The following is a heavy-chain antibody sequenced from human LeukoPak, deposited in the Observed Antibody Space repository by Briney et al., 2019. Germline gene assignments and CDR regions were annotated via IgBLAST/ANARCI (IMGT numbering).Heavy chain of an antibody. CDR3: ARLIQAGYYFYGMDV. J-gene: IGHJ6*02. Sequence: GGSLQISCKGSGSIFTSYWIGWVRQLPGKGLEWLGLIYPGDSDTRYSPSFQGQVNISADESISTAYRQWSSLKASDTAIYYCARLIQAGYYFYGMDVWGQGTTVTVSS. V-gene: IGHV5-51*01. CDR1: GSIFTSYW. CDR2: IYPGDSDT. D-gene: IGHD5-18*01.